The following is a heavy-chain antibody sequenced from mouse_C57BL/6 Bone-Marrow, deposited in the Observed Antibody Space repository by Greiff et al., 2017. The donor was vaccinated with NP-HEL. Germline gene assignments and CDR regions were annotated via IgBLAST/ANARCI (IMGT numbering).Heavy chain of an antibody. CDR3: TSCTVVADWYFDV. Sequence: EVQLQESGGGLVQPGGSMKLSCAASGFTFSDAWMDWVRQSPEKGLEWVAALRNKANNHATYYAESVKGRFTISRDDSKSSVYLQMNSLRAEDTGIYYCTSCTVVADWYFDVWGTGTTVTVSS. J-gene: IGHJ1*03. CDR2: LRNKANNHAT. V-gene: IGHV6-6*01. D-gene: IGHD1-1*01. CDR1: GFTFSDAW.